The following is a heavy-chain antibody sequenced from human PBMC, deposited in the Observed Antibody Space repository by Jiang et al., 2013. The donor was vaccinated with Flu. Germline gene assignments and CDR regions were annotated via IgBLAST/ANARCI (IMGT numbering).Heavy chain of an antibody. D-gene: IGHD2-21*01. V-gene: IGHV5-10-1*01. CDR2: DPSDSYT. Sequence: DPSDSYTNYSPSFQGHVTISADKSISTAYLQWSSLKASDTAMYYCARPGTVWSVGWFDPWGQGTLVTVSS. J-gene: IGHJ5*02. CDR3: ARPGTVWSVGWFDP.